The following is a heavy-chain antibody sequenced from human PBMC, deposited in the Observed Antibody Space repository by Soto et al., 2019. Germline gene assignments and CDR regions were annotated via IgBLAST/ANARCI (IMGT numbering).Heavy chain of an antibody. CDR1: GFTFSSYG. V-gene: IGHV3-30*18. Sequence: XGSLILSCAASGFTFSSYGMHWVRQAPGKGLGWVAVISYDGSNKYYADSVKGRFTISRDNSKNTLYLQMNSLRAEDTAVYYCAKEYYYDSSGYYYPDAFDIWGQGTMVTVSS. CDR3: AKEYYYDSSGYYYPDAFDI. CDR2: ISYDGSNK. J-gene: IGHJ3*02. D-gene: IGHD3-22*01.